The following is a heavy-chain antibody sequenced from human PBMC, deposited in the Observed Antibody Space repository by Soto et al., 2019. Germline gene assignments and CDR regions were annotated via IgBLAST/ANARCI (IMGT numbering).Heavy chain of an antibody. D-gene: IGHD2-15*01. V-gene: IGHV1-18*01. J-gene: IGHJ2*01. Sequence: QVQLLQSGAEVKKPGASVKVSCKASGYTFNGYSISWVRQAPGQGLEWMGWISTYNGNTNTAQRFQVRVTMNTDTSTMTAYMELTNPKYDDAAEYYCAMVDRSRWWYFDDWGRGTLVTVSS. CDR2: ISTYNGNT. CDR1: GYTFNGYS. CDR3: AMVDRSRWWYFDD.